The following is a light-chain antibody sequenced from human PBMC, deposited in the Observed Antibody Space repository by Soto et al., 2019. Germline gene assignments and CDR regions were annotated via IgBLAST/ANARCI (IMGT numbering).Light chain of an antibody. V-gene: IGLV2-23*02. CDR3: FSYAGAGTFG. J-gene: IGLJ1*01. Sequence: QSVLTQPASVSGSPGQSITISCTGTSSDTGNYNLVSWFQQHPGKAPKLFIYEVNRRPSGVSDRLSGSKSANTASLTISGLQAEDEADYYCFSYAGAGTFGFGTGTKV. CDR1: SSDTGNYNL. CDR2: EVN.